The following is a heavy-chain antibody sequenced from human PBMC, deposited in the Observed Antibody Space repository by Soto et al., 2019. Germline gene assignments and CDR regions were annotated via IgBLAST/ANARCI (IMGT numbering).Heavy chain of an antibody. Sequence: ASVKVSCKASGYTFTSYGISWVRQAPGQGLEWMGWISAYNGNTNYAQKLQGRVTMTTDTSTSTAYMELRSLRSDDTAVYYCARDRSYYDYVWGSYRFYYYYYYGMDVWGQGTTVTVSS. CDR1: GYTFTSYG. V-gene: IGHV1-18*04. CDR2: ISAYNGNT. CDR3: ARDRSYYDYVWGSYRFYYYYYYGMDV. J-gene: IGHJ6*02. D-gene: IGHD3-16*02.